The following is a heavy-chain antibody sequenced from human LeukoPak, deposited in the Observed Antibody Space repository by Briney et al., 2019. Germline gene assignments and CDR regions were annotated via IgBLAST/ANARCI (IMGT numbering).Heavy chain of an antibody. CDR1: GFTFSSYW. Sequence: YPGGSLRLSCAASGFTFSSYWMSWVRQAPGKGLEWVANIKQDGSEKYYVDSVKGRFTISRDNAKNSLYLQMNSLRAEDTAVYYCARVPGYYCTNGVCYTDYWGQGTLVTVSS. CDR2: IKQDGSEK. D-gene: IGHD2-8*01. J-gene: IGHJ4*02. V-gene: IGHV3-7*01. CDR3: ARVPGYYCTNGVCYTDY.